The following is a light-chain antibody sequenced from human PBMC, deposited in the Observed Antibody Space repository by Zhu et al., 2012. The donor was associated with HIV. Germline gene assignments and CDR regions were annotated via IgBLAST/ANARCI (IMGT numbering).Light chain of an antibody. CDR2: GAS. CDR1: QGISNH. Sequence: DIQMTQSPSTLSASVGDRVTITCRASQGISNHLAWYHQKPGKAPKLLIYGASVLQSGVPSRFSGSGSGTEFTLTISSLQPEDFATYFCQHLTLYPTFGGGSKGGDQT. V-gene: IGKV1-9*01. CDR3: QHLTLYPT. J-gene: IGKJ4*01.